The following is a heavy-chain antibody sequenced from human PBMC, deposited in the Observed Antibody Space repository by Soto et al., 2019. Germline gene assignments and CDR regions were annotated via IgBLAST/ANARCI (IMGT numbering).Heavy chain of an antibody. D-gene: IGHD3-3*01. CDR2: ISYDGSNK. J-gene: IGHJ6*02. CDR3: AGEKGARFLEWLGYYYYGMDV. CDR1: GFTFSSYG. Sequence: QVQLVESGGGVVQPGRSLRLSCAASGFTFSSYGMHWVRQAPGKGLEWVAVISYDGSNKYYADSVKGRFTISRDNSKNTLYLQMNSLRAEDTAVYYCAGEKGARFLEWLGYYYYGMDVWGQGTTVTVSS. V-gene: IGHV3-30*19.